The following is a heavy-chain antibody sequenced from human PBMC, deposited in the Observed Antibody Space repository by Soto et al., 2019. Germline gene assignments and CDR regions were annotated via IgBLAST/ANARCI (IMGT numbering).Heavy chain of an antibody. CDR1: GCSFTSYW. CDR2: IYPGDSDT. V-gene: IGHV5-51*01. CDR3: AITVTTHYPYYFDY. D-gene: IGHD4-17*01. J-gene: IGHJ4*02. Sequence: GESLKISCKGSGCSFTSYWIGWARQMPGKGLEWMGIIYPGDSDTRYSPSFQGQVTISADKSISTAYLQWSSLKASDTAMYYCAITVTTHYPYYFDYWGQGTLVTVSS.